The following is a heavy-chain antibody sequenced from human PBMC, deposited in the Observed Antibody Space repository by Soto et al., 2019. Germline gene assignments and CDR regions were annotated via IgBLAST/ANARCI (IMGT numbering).Heavy chain of an antibody. J-gene: IGHJ4*02. CDR3: ASRGAARTTPIDY. CDR2: IIPIFGTA. Sequence: SVKVSCKASGGTFSSYAISWVRQAPGQGLEWMGGIIPIFGTANYAQKFQGRVTITADESTSTAYMELSSLRSEDTAVYYCASRGAARTTPIDYWGQGTLVTVSS. CDR1: GGTFSSYA. V-gene: IGHV1-69*13. D-gene: IGHD6-6*01.